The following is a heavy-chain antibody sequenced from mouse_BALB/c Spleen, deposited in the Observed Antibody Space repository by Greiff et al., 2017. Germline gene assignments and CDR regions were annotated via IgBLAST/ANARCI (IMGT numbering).Heavy chain of an antibody. CDR2: IWAGGST. Sequence: VKLVESGPGLVAPSQTLSITCTVSGFSFTSYGVHWVRQPPGKGLEWMGVIWAGGSTNYNSALMSRLSISKDNSKSQDFLKMNSLQTDDTAMYCCARENGNYFFAYWGQGTLVTVSA. D-gene: IGHD2-1*01. J-gene: IGHJ3*01. V-gene: IGHV2-9*02. CDR1: GFSFTSYG. CDR3: ARENGNYFFAY.